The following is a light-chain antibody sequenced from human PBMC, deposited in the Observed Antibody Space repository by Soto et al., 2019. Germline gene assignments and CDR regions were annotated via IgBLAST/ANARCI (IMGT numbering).Light chain of an antibody. J-gene: IGKJ1*01. CDR3: QQYNNFPWT. CDR1: QNINHW. V-gene: IGKV1-5*03. Sequence: DIQMTQSPSTLSASVGDRVTITCRASQNINHWLAWYQQKPGKVPKLLIFRASTLQSGVPSRFSGSDSGTEFTLTISSLQPDDFATYYCQQYNNFPWTFGQGTKVEIK. CDR2: RAS.